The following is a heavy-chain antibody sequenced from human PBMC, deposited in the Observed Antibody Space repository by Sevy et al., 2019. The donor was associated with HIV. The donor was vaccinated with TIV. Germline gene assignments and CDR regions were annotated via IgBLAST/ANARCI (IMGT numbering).Heavy chain of an antibody. Sequence: ASVKVSCKASGGTFSSYAISWVRQAPGQGLEWMGGTIPIFGTANYAQKFQGRVTITADESTSTAYMELSSLRSEDTAVYYCASAAYSSGWYGGEDYWGQGTLVTVSS. CDR3: ASAAYSSGWYGGEDY. J-gene: IGHJ4*02. V-gene: IGHV1-69*13. D-gene: IGHD6-19*01. CDR2: TIPIFGTA. CDR1: GGTFSSYA.